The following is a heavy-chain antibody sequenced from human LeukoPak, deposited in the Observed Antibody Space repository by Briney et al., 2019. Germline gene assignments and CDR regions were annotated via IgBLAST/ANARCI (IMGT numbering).Heavy chain of an antibody. J-gene: IGHJ3*02. V-gene: IGHV3-30-3*01. CDR3: ARGGYYDFWSGYSTHDAFDI. D-gene: IGHD3-3*01. CDR2: ISYDGSNK. Sequence: GRSLRLSCAASGFTFSSYAMHWVRQAPGKGLEWVADISYDGSNKYYADSVKGRFTISRDNSKNTLYLQMNSLRAEDTAVYYCARGGYYDFWSGYSTHDAFDIWGQGTMVTVSS. CDR1: GFTFSSYA.